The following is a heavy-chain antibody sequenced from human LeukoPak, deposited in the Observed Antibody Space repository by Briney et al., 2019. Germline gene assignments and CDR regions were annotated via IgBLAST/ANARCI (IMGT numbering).Heavy chain of an antibody. CDR1: GYTFTGYY. J-gene: IGHJ4*02. D-gene: IGHD6-13*01. CDR3: ARGQQQLVRY. Sequence: VSVKVSCKASGYTFTGYYMHWVRQAPGQGLEWMGWINPNSGGTNYAQKFQGRVTMTRDTSISTAYLQVSRLRSDDTAVYSCARGQQQLVRYWGQGTLVTVSS. V-gene: IGHV1-2*02. CDR2: INPNSGGT.